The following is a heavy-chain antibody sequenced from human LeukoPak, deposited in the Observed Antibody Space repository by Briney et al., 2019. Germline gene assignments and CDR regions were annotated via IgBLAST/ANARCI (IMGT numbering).Heavy chain of an antibody. CDR1: GFTFSNYA. D-gene: IGHD5-24*01. J-gene: IGHJ5*02. CDR3: AKADGSWTYDP. CDR2: ISASGGST. Sequence: PGGSLRLSCAASGFTFSNYAMNWVRQAPGKGLEWVSAISASGGSTHYADSVKGRFTISRDNSKNTLFLQMNSLRAEDTAVYYCAKADGSWTYDPWGQGTLVTVSS. V-gene: IGHV3-23*01.